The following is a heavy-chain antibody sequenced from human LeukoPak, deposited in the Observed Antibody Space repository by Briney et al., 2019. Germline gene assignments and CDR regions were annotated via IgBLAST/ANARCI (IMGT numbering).Heavy chain of an antibody. CDR3: ARERYYYDSSGEFDY. V-gene: IGHV4-59*11. J-gene: IGHJ4*02. CDR1: GGSISSHY. D-gene: IGHD3-22*01. CDR2: IYYSGST. Sequence: SETLSLTCTVSGGSISSHYWSWIRQPPGKGLEWIGYIYYSGSTNYNPSLKSRVTISVDTSKSQFSLKLSSVTAADTAVYYCARERYYYDSSGEFDYWGQGTLVTVSS.